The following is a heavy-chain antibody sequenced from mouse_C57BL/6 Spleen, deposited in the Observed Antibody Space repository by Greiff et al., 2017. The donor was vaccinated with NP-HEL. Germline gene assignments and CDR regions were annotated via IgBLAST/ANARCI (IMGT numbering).Heavy chain of an antibody. CDR1: GFNITDYY. Sequence: EVKLQESGAELVKPGASVKLSCTASGFNITDYYMHWVKQRPEQGLEWIGRIDPEDGETKYAPKFQGKATITADTSSNTAYLQLSSLTSEDTAVYYCTSINTLVAGDYWGQGTTLTVSS. CDR2: IDPEDGET. CDR3: TSINTLVAGDY. D-gene: IGHD1-1*01. V-gene: IGHV14-2*01. J-gene: IGHJ2*01.